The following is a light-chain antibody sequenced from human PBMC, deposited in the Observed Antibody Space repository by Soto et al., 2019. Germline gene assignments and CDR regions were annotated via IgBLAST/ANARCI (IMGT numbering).Light chain of an antibody. CDR1: QSVSSTS. Sequence: EIVLTQSPGTLSLSPGEGATLFCRASQSVSSTSFVWYQQKPGQAPRLLIYAASIRAAGIPDRFSGSGSGTHFILTISRLEPGDFAVYYCQHYGASPPFTFGQGTRLEI. V-gene: IGKV3-20*01. J-gene: IGKJ5*01. CDR2: AAS. CDR3: QHYGASPPFT.